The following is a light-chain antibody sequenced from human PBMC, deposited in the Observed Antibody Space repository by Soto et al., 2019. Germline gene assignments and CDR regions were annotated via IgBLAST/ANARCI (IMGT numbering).Light chain of an antibody. CDR1: SGSVSTSYY. CDR3: VLYMGSGISV. Sequence: QAVVTQEPSFSVSPGRTVTLTCGLSSGSVSTSYYPSWYQQTPGQAPRTLIYSTNTRSSGVPDRFSGSILGNKAALTITGVQADDDSDYYCVLYMGSGISVFGGGTKLTVL. CDR2: STN. J-gene: IGLJ2*01. V-gene: IGLV8-61*01.